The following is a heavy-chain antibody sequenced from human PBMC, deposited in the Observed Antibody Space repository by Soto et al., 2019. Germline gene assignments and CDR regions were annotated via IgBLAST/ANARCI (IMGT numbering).Heavy chain of an antibody. CDR3: ATGGMAGRPYDY. CDR2: ISGSGIST. Sequence: GGSLRLSCAASGFTFSNYAMSWVRQAPGKGLQWVSAISGSGISTYYADSVKGRFTISRDNSKNTLYLQMNSLRAEDTAVYYYATGGMAGRPYDYSGQGTLVTVSS. V-gene: IGHV3-23*01. D-gene: IGHD6-6*01. CDR1: GFTFSNYA. J-gene: IGHJ4*02.